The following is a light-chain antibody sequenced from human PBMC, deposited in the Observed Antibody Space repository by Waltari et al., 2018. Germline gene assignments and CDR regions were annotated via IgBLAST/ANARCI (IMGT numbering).Light chain of an antibody. Sequence: QSALTQPASVSGSPGQSITISCTGTSSDVGSYNYVSWYQHHPGKAPKLMIYDVSNRPSGVSNRFSGSKSGNAASLTSSGLQAENEADYYCSSYTTSSTLVFGGGTQLTVL. CDR1: SSDVGSYNY. CDR3: SSYTTSSTLV. J-gene: IGLJ7*01. CDR2: DVS. V-gene: IGLV2-14*03.